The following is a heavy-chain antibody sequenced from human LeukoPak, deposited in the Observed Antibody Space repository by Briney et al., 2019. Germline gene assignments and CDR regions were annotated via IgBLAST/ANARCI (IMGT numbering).Heavy chain of an antibody. V-gene: IGHV3-23*01. D-gene: IGHD4-17*01. Sequence: GGSLRLSCAASGFSFSNYAMSWVRQAPGKGLEWVSPISDSGAAKYYADSVKGRFTISRDNSKNTLYLQLNSLGAEDTAVYYCAKIAPWGAVTTTDGFDYWGQGTLVTVSS. CDR2: ISDSGAAK. CDR1: GFSFSNYA. J-gene: IGHJ4*02. CDR3: AKIAPWGAVTTTDGFDY.